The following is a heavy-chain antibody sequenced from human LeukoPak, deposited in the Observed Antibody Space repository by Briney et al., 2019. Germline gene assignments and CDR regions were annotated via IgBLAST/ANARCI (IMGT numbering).Heavy chain of an antibody. Sequence: GGSLRLSCAVSGVTFRSYSMRSARQAPGKGLEWVANIKQDGSEKYYVDSVKGRFTISRDNAKNSLYLQMNSLRAEDTAVYYCSSFAHRITICGVAPWYFDYWGQGTLVTVSS. CDR1: GVTFRSYS. V-gene: IGHV3-7*01. CDR3: SSFAHRITICGVAPWYFDY. J-gene: IGHJ4*02. CDR2: IKQDGSEK. D-gene: IGHD3-3*01.